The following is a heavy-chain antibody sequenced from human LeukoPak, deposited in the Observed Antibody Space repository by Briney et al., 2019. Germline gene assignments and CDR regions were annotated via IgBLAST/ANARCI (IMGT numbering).Heavy chain of an antibody. CDR2: IYYSGST. V-gene: IGHV4-39*01. CDR1: GGSISSSSYY. D-gene: IGHD6-19*01. CDR3: ASRGVMSSYYFDY. J-gene: IGHJ4*02. Sequence: SETLSLTCTVSGGSISSSSYYWGWMRQPPGKGLEWIGSIYYSGSTYYNPPLKSRVTIPVDTSKNQFSLKLSSVTAADTAVYYCASRGVMSSYYFDYWGQGTLVTVSS.